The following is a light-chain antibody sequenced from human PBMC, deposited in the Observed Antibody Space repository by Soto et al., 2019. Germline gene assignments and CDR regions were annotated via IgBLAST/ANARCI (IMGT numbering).Light chain of an antibody. V-gene: IGLV2-23*01. Sequence: QSALTQPASVSGSPGQSITISCTGTSSDVGTYKFVSWYQQHPGKVPTLMIHEGTKRPSGVFNRFSGSKSVNTATLTISGLQPEDEVNYYCCSYAGTSFWVFGGGPSSPS. CDR2: EGT. CDR1: SSDVGTYKF. J-gene: IGLJ3*02. CDR3: CSYAGTSFWV.